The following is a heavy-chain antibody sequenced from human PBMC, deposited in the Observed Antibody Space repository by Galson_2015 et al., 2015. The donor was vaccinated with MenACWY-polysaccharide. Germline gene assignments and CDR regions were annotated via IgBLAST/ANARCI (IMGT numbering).Heavy chain of an antibody. V-gene: IGHV3-7*01. CDR2: IKKDGTEK. J-gene: IGHJ6*02. D-gene: IGHD1-26*01. Sequence: CAASGFTFSTYWMTWVRQAPGKGLEWVANIKKDGTEKYYADSVKGRFTISRDNAKNSLDLQMDSLRAEDTATYYCARSGRIDVWGQGTTVTVSS. CDR3: ARSGRIDV. CDR1: GFTFSTYW.